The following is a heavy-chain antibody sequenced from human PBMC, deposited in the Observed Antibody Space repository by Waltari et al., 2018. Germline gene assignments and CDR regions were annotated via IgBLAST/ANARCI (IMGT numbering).Heavy chain of an antibody. J-gene: IGHJ6*02. CDR2: IYYSGST. CDR1: GGSISSHY. V-gene: IGHV4-59*11. D-gene: IGHD3-3*01. Sequence: QVQLQESGPGLVKPSETLSLTCTVSGGSISSHYWSWIRQPPGKGLEWIGYIYYSGSTNYNPSLKSRVTISVDTSKNQFSLKLSSVTAADTAVYYCARESITIFGVVIRNYGMDVWGQGTTVTVSS. CDR3: ARESITIFGVVIRNYGMDV.